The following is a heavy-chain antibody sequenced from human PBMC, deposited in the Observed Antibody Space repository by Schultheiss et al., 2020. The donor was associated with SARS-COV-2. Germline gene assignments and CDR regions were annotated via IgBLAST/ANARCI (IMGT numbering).Heavy chain of an antibody. CDR1: GFTFSSYS. J-gene: IGHJ4*02. CDR3: ARDRDRYYFDS. V-gene: IGHV3-74*01. CDR2: INTEETST. Sequence: GGSLRLSCAASGFTFSSYSMNWVRQAPGKGLVWVSRINTEETSTSYADSVKGRFTISRDNAKNTLYLQMNSLRAEDTAVYYCARDRDRYYFDSWGQGTLVTVSS.